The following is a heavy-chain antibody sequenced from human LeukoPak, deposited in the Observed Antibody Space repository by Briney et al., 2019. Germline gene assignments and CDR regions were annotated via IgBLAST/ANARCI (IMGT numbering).Heavy chain of an antibody. CDR2: INPDSGGT. J-gene: IGHJ4*02. CDR1: GYSFSDYH. V-gene: IGHV1-2*02. D-gene: IGHD3-16*01. Sequence: ASVKVSCKTSGYSFSDYHIQWLRQAPGQGLEWMGWINPDSGGTKSAEKFQGRVSWTRDTSISTVYMELSRLRSDDTAVYYCAREEDVLNSFDFWGQGTQVTVPS. CDR3: AREEDVLNSFDF.